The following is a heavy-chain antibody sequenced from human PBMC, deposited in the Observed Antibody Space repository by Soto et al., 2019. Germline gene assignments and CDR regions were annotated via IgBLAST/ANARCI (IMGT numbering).Heavy chain of an antibody. V-gene: IGHV4-39*01. J-gene: IGHJ6*02. D-gene: IGHD4-17*01. CDR1: GGSISGSSYY. CDR3: ARHRGDYGYEDYYGMDV. Sequence: SETLSPTCTVAGGSISGSSYYWDWIRQSPGKGLEWIGSIYYSGNKYYSPSLKSRVTMSVDTPKNQFSLQLSFVTAADTAVYYCARHRGDYGYEDYYGMDVWGQGTTVT. CDR2: IYYSGNK.